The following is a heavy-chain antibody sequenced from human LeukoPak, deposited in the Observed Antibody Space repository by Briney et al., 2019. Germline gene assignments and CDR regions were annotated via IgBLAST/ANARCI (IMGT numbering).Heavy chain of an antibody. CDR2: INHSGST. D-gene: IGHD6-13*01. CDR1: GGSFSGYY. CDR3: ARGSSSSWYQAFDI. V-gene: IGHV4-34*01. Sequence: SETLSLTCAVYGGSFSGYYWSWIRQPPGKGLEWIGEINHSGSTNYNPSLKSRVTMSVDTSKNQFSLKLSSVTAADTAVYYCARGSSSSWYQAFDIWGQGTMVTVSS. J-gene: IGHJ3*02.